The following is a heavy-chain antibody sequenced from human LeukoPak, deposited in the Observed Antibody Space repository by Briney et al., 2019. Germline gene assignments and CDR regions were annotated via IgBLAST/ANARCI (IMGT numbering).Heavy chain of an antibody. D-gene: IGHD2-8*01. CDR3: AREGYCTNGVCQAGYYFDY. CDR1: GGSISSYY. J-gene: IGHJ4*02. CDR2: IYYSGSN. Sequence: PSEPLTLPCTVSGGSISSYYWSWIRQPPGKGLEWIGYIYYSGSNNHNPSLKSRVTISVDTSKNQFSLKLSSVTAADTAVYYCAREGYCTNGVCQAGYYFDYWGQGTLVTVSS. V-gene: IGHV4-59*01.